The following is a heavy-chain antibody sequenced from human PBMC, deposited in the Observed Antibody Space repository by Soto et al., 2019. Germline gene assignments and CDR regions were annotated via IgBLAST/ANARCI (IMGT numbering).Heavy chain of an antibody. CDR3: ARSQGGSSSLDIYYYYYYGMDV. Sequence: QVQLVQSGAEVKKPGSSVKVSCKAPGGTFSTYAISWVRPAPGQGLEWMGGVIPIFGTPKYAQKFQGRVTITADESTSTGNIELSSLRSEDTGVYYCARSQGGSSSLDIYYYYYYGMDVGGQGTAVTVSS. CDR1: GGTFSTYA. V-gene: IGHV1-69*01. D-gene: IGHD2-15*01. J-gene: IGHJ6*02. CDR2: VIPIFGTP.